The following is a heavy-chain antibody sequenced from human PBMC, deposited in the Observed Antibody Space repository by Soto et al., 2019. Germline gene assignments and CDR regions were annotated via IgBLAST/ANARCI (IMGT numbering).Heavy chain of an antibody. V-gene: IGHV4-31*03. CDR1: GGSISSGGYY. CDR3: ARDQMGSSGYWSNWFAP. D-gene: IGHD3-22*01. Sequence: QVQLQESGPGLVKPSQTLSLTCTVSGGSISSGGYYWSWIRQHPGPCQEWTGYIYYIGSTYYNPSLKSRVTISVDTSKNQFALKLSSVTAADTAVSYCARDQMGSSGYWSNWFAPWGQGTLVTVAS. J-gene: IGHJ5*02. CDR2: IYYIGST.